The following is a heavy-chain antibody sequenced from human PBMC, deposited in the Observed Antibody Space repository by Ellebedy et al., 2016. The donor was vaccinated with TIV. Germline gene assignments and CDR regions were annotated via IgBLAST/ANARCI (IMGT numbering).Heavy chain of an antibody. CDR3: ARSPVTTYILGWFDP. V-gene: IGHV1-69*04. CDR1: GGTFSSYA. CDR2: IIPILGIA. D-gene: IGHD4-17*01. Sequence: AASVQVSCKASGGTFSSYAISWVRQAPGQRLEWMGRIIPILGIANYAQNFQGRVTITADKSTSTAYMELRSLRSEDTAVYYCARSPVTTYILGWFDPWGQGTLVTVSS. J-gene: IGHJ5*02.